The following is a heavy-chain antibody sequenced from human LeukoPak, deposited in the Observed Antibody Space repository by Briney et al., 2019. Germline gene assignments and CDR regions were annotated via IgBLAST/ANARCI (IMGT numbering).Heavy chain of an antibody. CDR1: GFSLSTRGVG. Sequence: ESGPTLVKPTQTLTLTCTFSGFSLSTRGVGVGWIGQPPGKALEWLALIYWDDDKRYSPSLKSRLTITKDTSKNQVVLTVTNMDPVDTATYYCAQSSGSGSSTSLDYWGQGTLVTVSS. J-gene: IGHJ4*02. CDR3: AQSSGSGSSTSLDY. CDR2: IYWDDDK. V-gene: IGHV2-5*02. D-gene: IGHD3-10*01.